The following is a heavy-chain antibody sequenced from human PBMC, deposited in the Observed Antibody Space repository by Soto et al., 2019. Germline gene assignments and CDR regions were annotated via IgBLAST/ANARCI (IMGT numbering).Heavy chain of an antibody. CDR3: AKVGGSNYRYYYGMDV. CDR1: GFTFSSYG. Sequence: QVQLVESGGGVVQPGRSLRLSCAASGFTFSSYGMHWVRQAPGKGLEWVAVISYDGSNKYHADSVKGRFTISRDNYKXXLYLQMNSLRAEDTAVYYCAKVGGSNYRYYYGMDVWGQGTTVTVSS. D-gene: IGHD1-26*01. CDR2: ISYDGSNK. J-gene: IGHJ6*02. V-gene: IGHV3-30*18.